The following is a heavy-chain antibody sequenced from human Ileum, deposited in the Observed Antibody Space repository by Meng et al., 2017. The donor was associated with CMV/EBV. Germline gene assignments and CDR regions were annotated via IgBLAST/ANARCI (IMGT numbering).Heavy chain of an antibody. CDR2: INHSGST. CDR1: GGSFSGYY. Sequence: GSLRLSCAVYGGSFSGYYWSWIRQPPGKGLEWIGEINHSGSTNYNPSLKSRVTISVDTSKNQFSLKLSSVTAADTAVYYCARVSYYGSGSYYRIGYYGMDVWGQGNTV. J-gene: IGHJ6*02. D-gene: IGHD3-10*01. CDR3: ARVSYYGSGSYYRIGYYGMDV. V-gene: IGHV4-34*01.